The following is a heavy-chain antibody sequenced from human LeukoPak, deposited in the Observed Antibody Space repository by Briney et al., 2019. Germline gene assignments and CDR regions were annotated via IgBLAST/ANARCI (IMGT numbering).Heavy chain of an antibody. CDR2: INHSGST. J-gene: IGHJ5*02. CDR3: ARVKDIVLMVYAGGNWFDP. D-gene: IGHD2-8*01. CDR1: GGSFSGYY. V-gene: IGHV4-34*01. Sequence: SETLSLTCAVYGGSFSGYYWSWIRQPPGKGLEWIGEINHSGSTNYNPSLKSRVTISVDTSKNQYSLKLSSVTAADTAVYYCARVKDIVLMVYAGGNWFDPWGQGTLVTVSS.